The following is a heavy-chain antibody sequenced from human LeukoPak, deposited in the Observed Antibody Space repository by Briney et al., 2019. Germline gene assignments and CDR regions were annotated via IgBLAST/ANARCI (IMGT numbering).Heavy chain of an antibody. CDR2: ISPGDSDT. Sequence: GESLKISCKGSGYSFTSYWIGWVRQMPGKGLEWMGIISPGDSDTRYSPSFQGQVTISADRSISTAYLQWSSLKASDTAMYFCARRYDSSGYYYDYWGQGTLVTVSS. CDR1: GYSFTSYW. D-gene: IGHD3-22*01. J-gene: IGHJ4*02. CDR3: ARRYDSSGYYYDY. V-gene: IGHV5-51*01.